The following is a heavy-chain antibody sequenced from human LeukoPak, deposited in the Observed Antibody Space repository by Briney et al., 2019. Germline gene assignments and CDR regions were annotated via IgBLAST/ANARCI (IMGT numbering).Heavy chain of an antibody. D-gene: IGHD3-10*01. CDR1: GFTFSRFA. Sequence: PGGSLRLSCVASGFTFSRFAMHWVRQAPGKGLEWVTFIGHDGNNKNYADSVKGRFTISRDNSKKTLDLQMHSLRAEDTAVYYCAKASVWTMVRVVSYFDEWGQGIQVTVSS. CDR3: AKASVWTMVRVVSYFDE. J-gene: IGHJ4*02. CDR2: IGHDGNNK. V-gene: IGHV3-30*02.